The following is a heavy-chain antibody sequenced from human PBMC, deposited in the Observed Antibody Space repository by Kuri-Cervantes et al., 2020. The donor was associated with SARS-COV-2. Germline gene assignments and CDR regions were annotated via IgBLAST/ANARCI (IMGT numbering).Heavy chain of an antibody. V-gene: IGHV1-69*13. D-gene: IGHD2-15*01. CDR1: GGTFSSYA. CDR2: IIPIFGTA. J-gene: IGHJ6*02. Sequence: ASVKVSCKASGGTFSSYAISWVRQAPGQGLEWMGGIIPIFGTANYAQKFQGRVTITADESTSTAYMELSSLRSEDTAVYYCAQGRGVAATSSVDYYGMDVWGQGTTVTVSS. CDR3: AQGRGVAATSSVDYYGMDV.